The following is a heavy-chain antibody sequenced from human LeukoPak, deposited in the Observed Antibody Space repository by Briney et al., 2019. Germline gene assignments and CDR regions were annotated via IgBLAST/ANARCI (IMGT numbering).Heavy chain of an antibody. J-gene: IGHJ6*03. CDR3: ARLTTVTTGYMDV. D-gene: IGHD4-17*01. CDR2: IIPILGIA. CDR1: GGTFSSYA. Sequence: SLKVSCKASGGTFSSYAISWVRQAPGQGLEWMGRIIPILGIANYAQKFQGRVTITADKSTSTAYMELSSLRSEDTAVYYCARLTTVTTGYMDVWGKGTTVTVS. V-gene: IGHV1-69*04.